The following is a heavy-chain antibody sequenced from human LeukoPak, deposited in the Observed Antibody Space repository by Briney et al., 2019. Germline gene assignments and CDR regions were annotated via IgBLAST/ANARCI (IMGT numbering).Heavy chain of an antibody. V-gene: IGHV4-34*01. Sequence: SETLSLTCAVYGGSFSGYYWSWIRQPPGKGLEWIGEINHSGSTNYSPSLKSRVTISVDTSKNQFSLKLSSVTAADTAVYYCARAYYGPLPYWGQGTLVTVSS. CDR1: GGSFSGYY. CDR3: ARAYYGPLPY. D-gene: IGHD3-10*01. CDR2: INHSGST. J-gene: IGHJ4*02.